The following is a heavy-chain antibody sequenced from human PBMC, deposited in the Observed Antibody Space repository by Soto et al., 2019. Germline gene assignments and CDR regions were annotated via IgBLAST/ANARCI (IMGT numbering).Heavy chain of an antibody. CDR3: ARLNGYCISTNCHGYYGMDV. V-gene: IGHV4-39*01. CDR1: GYSGSTNSYC. CDR2: IYSSENT. D-gene: IGHD2-2*03. J-gene: IGHJ6*02. Sequence: SETLSLTCTVSGYSGSTNSYCLGWIRQSPGKGLEWIGTIYSSENTYYNPSLLSRVTISVDTSKNEFSLRLSSVTAADTAVYYCARLNGYCISTNCHGYYGMDVWGQGTTVTVSS.